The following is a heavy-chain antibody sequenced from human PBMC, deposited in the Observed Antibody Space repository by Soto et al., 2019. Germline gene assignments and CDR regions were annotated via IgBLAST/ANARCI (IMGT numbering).Heavy chain of an antibody. J-gene: IGHJ4*02. CDR3: ARGSVYDSSGYGF. CDR2: ISSSSSYT. V-gene: IGHV3-11*06. Sequence: QVQLVESGGGLVKPGGSLRLSCAASGFTFSDYYMSWIRQAPGKGLEWVSYISSSSSYTNYADSVKGRFTISRDNAKISLYLQMNSLSAEDTAVYYCARGSVYDSSGYGFWGQGTLVTVSS. CDR1: GFTFSDYY. D-gene: IGHD3-22*01.